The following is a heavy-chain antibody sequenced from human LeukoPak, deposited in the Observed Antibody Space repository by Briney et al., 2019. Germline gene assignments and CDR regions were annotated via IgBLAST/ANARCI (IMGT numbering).Heavy chain of an antibody. J-gene: IGHJ4*02. V-gene: IGHV5-51*01. CDR2: IYPGDSDT. D-gene: IGHD3-10*01. Sequence: GESLKISCKGSGYSFTSYWIGWVRQMPGKGLEWMGIIYPGDSDTRYSPSFQGQVTISADKSISTAYLQWSSLKASDTAMYYCARLQTNMVRGVISYYFDYWGQGTLVTVSS. CDR1: GYSFTSYW. CDR3: ARLQTNMVRGVISYYFDY.